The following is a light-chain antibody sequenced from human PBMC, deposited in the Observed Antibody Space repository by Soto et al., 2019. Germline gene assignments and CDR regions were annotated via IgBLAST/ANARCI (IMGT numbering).Light chain of an antibody. J-gene: IGKJ4*01. CDR3: QQYSTWVT. CDR1: QTITSN. Sequence: EIVMTQSPVTLSLSPGDTATLSCRASQTITSNLPWYQQKPGQPPRLLIYDASTRATGLPARFSGSGSGTEFTLTISNLQSEDFAVYYCQQYSTWVTFGGGTQLEIE. CDR2: DAS. V-gene: IGKV3-15*01.